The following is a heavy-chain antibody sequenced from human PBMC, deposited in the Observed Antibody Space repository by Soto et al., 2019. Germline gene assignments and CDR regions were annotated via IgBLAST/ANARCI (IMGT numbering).Heavy chain of an antibody. J-gene: IGHJ4*02. CDR2: ISSSSSYI. CDR1: GFTFSSYS. D-gene: IGHD6-13*01. CDR3: ARDVNRYSSSWYDY. V-gene: IGHV3-21*01. Sequence: GGSLRLSCAASGFTFSSYSMNWVRQAPGKGLEWVSSISSSSSYIYYADSVKGRFTISRDNAKNSLYLQMNSLRAEDTAVYYCARDVNRYSSSWYDYWGQGTLVTVSS.